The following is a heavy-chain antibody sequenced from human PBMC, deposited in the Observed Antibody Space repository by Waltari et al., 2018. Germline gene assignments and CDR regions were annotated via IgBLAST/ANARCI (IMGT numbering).Heavy chain of an antibody. J-gene: IGHJ2*01. D-gene: IGHD1-26*01. Sequence: QVQLVESGGGVVQPGRSLRLSCAASGFTFSSYGMHWVRQAPGKGLEWVAVIWYDGSNKYYADSVKCRFTISRDNSKNTLYLQMNSLRAEDTAMYYCAKVVGATRGWYFDLWGRGTLVTVSS. V-gene: IGHV3-30*18. CDR3: AKVVGATRGWYFDL. CDR1: GFTFSSYG. CDR2: IWYDGSNK.